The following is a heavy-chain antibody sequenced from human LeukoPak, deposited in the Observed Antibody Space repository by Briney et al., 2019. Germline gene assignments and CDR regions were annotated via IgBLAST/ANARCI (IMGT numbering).Heavy chain of an antibody. D-gene: IGHD6-13*01. CDR3: ARDRGNYFDY. CDR1: GGSISSYY. Sequence: SETLSLTCTVSGGSISSYYWSCIRQPPGKGLEWIGYISYSGTTNYNPSLKSRVTISVAPSKNQFSLKLRSVTAPDTAVYYCARDRGNYFDYWGQGTLVTVSS. CDR2: ISYSGTT. J-gene: IGHJ4*02. V-gene: IGHV4-59*01.